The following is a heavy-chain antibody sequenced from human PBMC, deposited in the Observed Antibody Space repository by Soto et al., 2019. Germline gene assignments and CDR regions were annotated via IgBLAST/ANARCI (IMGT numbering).Heavy chain of an antibody. D-gene: IGHD6-13*01. Sequence: GGSLRLSCAASGFTFSSYAMSWVRQAPGKGLEWVSAISGSGGSTYYADSVKGRFTISRDNSKNTLYLQMNSLRAEDTAVYYCAKVHLDAYSTAKTRKYYFDYWGQGTLVTVSS. J-gene: IGHJ4*02. CDR2: ISGSGGST. CDR1: GFTFSSYA. CDR3: AKVHLDAYSTAKTRKYYFDY. V-gene: IGHV3-23*01.